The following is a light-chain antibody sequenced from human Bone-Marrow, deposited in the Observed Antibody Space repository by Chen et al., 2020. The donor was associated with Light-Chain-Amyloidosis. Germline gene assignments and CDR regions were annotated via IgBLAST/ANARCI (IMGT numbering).Light chain of an antibody. J-gene: IGLJ1*01. CDR3: SSYTITNTLV. CDR1: SSDVGGDNH. Sequence: QSALPPTASVSGSPGESTTISCTGTSSDVGGDNHVSWYQQHPDKAPKLMIYEVTNRPSWVPDRFSGSKSDNTASLTISGLQTEDEADYFCSSYTITNTLVFGSGTRVTVL. V-gene: IGLV2-14*01. CDR2: EVT.